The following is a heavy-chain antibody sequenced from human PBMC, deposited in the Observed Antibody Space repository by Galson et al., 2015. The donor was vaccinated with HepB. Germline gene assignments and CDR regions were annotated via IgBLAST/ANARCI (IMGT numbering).Heavy chain of an antibody. CDR1: GYTFTGYY. CDR3: ARVVAATDAFDI. J-gene: IGHJ3*02. Sequence: SVKVSCKASGYTFTGYYMHWVRQAPGQGLEWMGRINPNSGGTNYAQKFQGRVTMTRDTSISTAYMELSRLRSDDTAVYYCARVVAATDAFDIWGQGTMVTVSS. V-gene: IGHV1-2*06. D-gene: IGHD6-25*01. CDR2: INPNSGGT.